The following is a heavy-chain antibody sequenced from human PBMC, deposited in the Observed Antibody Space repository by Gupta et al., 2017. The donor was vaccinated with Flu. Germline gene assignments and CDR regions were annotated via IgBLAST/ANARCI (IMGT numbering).Heavy chain of an antibody. Sequence: QVQLVQSGAEVKKPGASVKVSCKASGYTFTSYYMHWVRQAPGQGLEWMGIINPSGGSTSYAQKFQGRVTMTRDTSTSTVYMELSSLRSEDTAVYDCARLLEGVGATDYWGQGTLVTVSS. J-gene: IGHJ4*02. CDR2: INPSGGST. V-gene: IGHV1-46*01. CDR3: ARLLEGVGATDY. D-gene: IGHD1-26*01. CDR1: GYTFTSYY.